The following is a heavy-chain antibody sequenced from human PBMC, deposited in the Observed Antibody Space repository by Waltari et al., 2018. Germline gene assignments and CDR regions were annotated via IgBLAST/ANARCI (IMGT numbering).Heavy chain of an antibody. V-gene: IGHV1-3*01. CDR3: ARERGQVFYSNLRWFDP. D-gene: IGHD4-4*01. CDR1: GYTLTSYA. CDR2: INAGNGNT. J-gene: IGHJ5*02. Sequence: QVQLVQSGAEVKKPGASVKVSCKASGYTLTSYAMHWVVPAPGQRLEWMGWINAGNGNTKYSQKFQGRVTITRDTSASTAYMELSSLRSEDTAVYYCARERGQVFYSNLRWFDPWGQGTLVTVSS.